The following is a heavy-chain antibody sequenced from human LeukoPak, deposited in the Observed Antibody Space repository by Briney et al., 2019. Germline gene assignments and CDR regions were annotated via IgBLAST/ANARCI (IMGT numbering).Heavy chain of an antibody. CDR2: IYYSGST. CDR3: ARVTGYRIEDYFDY. D-gene: IGHD6-13*01. J-gene: IGHJ4*02. Sequence: NPSQTLSLTCTVSGGSISSGSYYWSWIRQPPGKGLEWIGYIYYSGSTNYNPSLKSRVTISVETSKNEFSLKLRSVTAADTAVYYCARVTGYRIEDYFDYWGQGTLVTVSS. V-gene: IGHV4-61*01. CDR1: GGSISSGSYY.